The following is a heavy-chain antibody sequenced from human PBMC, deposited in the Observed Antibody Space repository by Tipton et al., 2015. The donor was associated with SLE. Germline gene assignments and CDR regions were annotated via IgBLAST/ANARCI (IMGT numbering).Heavy chain of an antibody. CDR3: AKRASNWYFDY. V-gene: IGHV3-7*03. CDR1: GFTFSTYW. J-gene: IGHJ4*02. CDR2: IKHDGSET. Sequence: SLRLSCEASGFTFSTYWMTWVRLAPGRGLEWVANIKHDGSETYYVDSVRGRFTVSRDNSRNTLYLQMNNLRADDTAVYFCAKRASNWYFDYWGQGNLVTVSS. D-gene: IGHD1-1*01.